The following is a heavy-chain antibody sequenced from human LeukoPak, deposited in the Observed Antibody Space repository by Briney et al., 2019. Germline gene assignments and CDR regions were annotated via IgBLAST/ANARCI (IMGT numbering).Heavy chain of an antibody. J-gene: IGHJ6*02. Sequence: PGRSLRLSCAASGFTFDDYAMHWVRQAPGKGLEWVSGISWNSGSIVYADSVKGRFTISRDNAKNSLYLQMNSLRAEDTALYYCAKDSLARAAAGFYYYYYYGMDVWGQGTTVTVSS. CDR2: ISWNSGSI. CDR3: AKDSLARAAAGFYYYYYYGMDV. D-gene: IGHD6-13*01. CDR1: GFTFDDYA. V-gene: IGHV3-9*01.